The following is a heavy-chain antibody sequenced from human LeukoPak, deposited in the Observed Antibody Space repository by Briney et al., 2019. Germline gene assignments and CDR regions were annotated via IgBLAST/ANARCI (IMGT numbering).Heavy chain of an antibody. J-gene: IGHJ4*02. CDR3: ARAVPSSWYRVFFDY. CDR2: IYYSGST. V-gene: IGHV4-61*05. CDR1: GGSISSSSYY. D-gene: IGHD6-13*01. Sequence: PSETLSLTCTVSGGSISSSSYYWGWIRQPPGKGLGWIGYIYYSGSTNYNPSLKSRVTISVDTSKNQFSLKLSSVTAADTAVYYCARAVPSSWYRVFFDYWGQGTLVTVSS.